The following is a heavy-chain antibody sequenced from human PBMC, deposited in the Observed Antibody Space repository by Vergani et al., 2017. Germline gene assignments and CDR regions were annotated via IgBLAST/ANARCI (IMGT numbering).Heavy chain of an antibody. CDR1: GDSVSSNSAA. J-gene: IGHJ4*02. CDR3: ARVRLQSHVLRYFDWLFDY. D-gene: IGHD3-9*01. V-gene: IGHV6-1*01. CDR2: TYYRSKWYN. Sequence: QVQLQQSGPGLVKPSQTLSLTCAISGDSVSSNSAAWNWIRQSPSRGLEWLGRTYYRSKWYNDYAVSVKSRITINPDTSKNQFSLQLNSVTPEDTAVYYYARVRLQSHVLRYFDWLFDYWGQGTLVTVSS.